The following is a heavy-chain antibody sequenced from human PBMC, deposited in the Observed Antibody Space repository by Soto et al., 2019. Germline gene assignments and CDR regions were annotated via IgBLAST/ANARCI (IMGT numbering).Heavy chain of an antibody. D-gene: IGHD2-2*01. CDR3: ARGYCSSTSCYAGLSDAFDI. Sequence: ASVKVSCKASGYTFTSYDINWVRQATGQGLEWKRWMNPNSGNTGYAQKFQGRVTMTRNTSISTTNMELSSLRSEDTAVYYCARGYCSSTSCYAGLSDAFDIWGQGTMVTV. CDR2: MNPNSGNT. V-gene: IGHV1-8*01. J-gene: IGHJ3*02. CDR1: GYTFTSYD.